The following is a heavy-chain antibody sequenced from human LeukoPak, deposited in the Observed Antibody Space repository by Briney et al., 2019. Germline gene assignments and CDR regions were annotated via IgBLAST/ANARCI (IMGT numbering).Heavy chain of an antibody. CDR2: IIPIFGTA. CDR1: GGTFSSYA. D-gene: IGHD2-2*01. CDR3: ARESCSSTSCLPEYGMDV. Sequence: GSSVKVSCKASGGTFSSYAISWVRQAPGQGLEWMGGIIPIFGTANYAQKFLGRVTITADESTSTAYMELSSLRSEDTAVYYCARESCSSTSCLPEYGMDVWGKGTTVTVSS. J-gene: IGHJ6*04. V-gene: IGHV1-69*01.